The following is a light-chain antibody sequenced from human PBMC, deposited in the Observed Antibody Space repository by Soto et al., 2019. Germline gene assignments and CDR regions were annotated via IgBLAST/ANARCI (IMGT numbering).Light chain of an antibody. CDR2: GAS. Sequence: ELVMTQSPATLSASPGERATLSCRASQSVITNVAWYQQKPGQAPRLLIYGASTRATGIPARFSGSGSGTEFTLTISSLQSEDFAVYYCQHYNHWPMSTFGQGTKVEIK. V-gene: IGKV3-15*01. J-gene: IGKJ2*01. CDR3: QHYNHWPMST. CDR1: QSVITN.